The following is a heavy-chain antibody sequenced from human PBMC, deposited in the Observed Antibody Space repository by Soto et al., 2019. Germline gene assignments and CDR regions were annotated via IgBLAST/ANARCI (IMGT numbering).Heavy chain of an antibody. CDR1: GFTFDDYG. CDR2: INWNGGST. J-gene: IGHJ4*02. Sequence: GGSLRLSCAASGFTFDDYGMSWVRQAPGKGLEWVSGINWNGGSTGYADSVKGRFTISRDNAKNSLYLQMNSLRAEDTALYYCARDLGFRRTGTYGLFDYWGQGTLVTVSS. CDR3: ARDLGFRRTGTYGLFDY. D-gene: IGHD1-1*01. V-gene: IGHV3-20*04.